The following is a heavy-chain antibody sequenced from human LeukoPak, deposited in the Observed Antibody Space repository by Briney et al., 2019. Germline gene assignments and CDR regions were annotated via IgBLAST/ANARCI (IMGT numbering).Heavy chain of an antibody. CDR2: IDPNNGGT. V-gene: IGHV1-2*02. D-gene: IGHD2-2*01. J-gene: IGHJ4*02. CDR1: GYTFTGYY. Sequence: ASVKVSCKASGYTFTGYYMHWVRQAPGQGLEWMGWIDPNNGGTNYAQKFQGRVTMTRDTSISTAYMELSSLTSDDTAVYYCARGRGTTSSNFDYWGQGTLVTVSS. CDR3: ARGRGTTSSNFDY.